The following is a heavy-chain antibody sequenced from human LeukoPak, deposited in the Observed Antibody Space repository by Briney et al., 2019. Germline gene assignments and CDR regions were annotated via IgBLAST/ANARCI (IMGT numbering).Heavy chain of an antibody. Sequence: SVKVSCKTSGYTFIAYYIHWVRQAPGQGLEWMGGIIPIFGTANYAQKFQGRVTITTDESTSTAYMELSSLRSEDTAVYYCATHTESIAARPPPRYYYYYMDVWGQGTLVTVSS. CDR2: IIPIFGTA. CDR3: ATHTESIAARPPPRYYYYYMDV. V-gene: IGHV1-69*05. CDR1: GYTFIAYY. D-gene: IGHD6-6*01. J-gene: IGHJ6*03.